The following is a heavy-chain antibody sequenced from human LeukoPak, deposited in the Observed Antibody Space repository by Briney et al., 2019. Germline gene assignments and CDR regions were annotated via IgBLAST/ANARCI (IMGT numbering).Heavy chain of an antibody. CDR2: ISSSGTII. V-gene: IGHV3-48*03. D-gene: IGHD3-16*01. J-gene: IGHJ3*02. CDR3: GASRQYVGAFDI. Sequence: PGGSLSLSCAASGFTFSSYELYWARPAPGKGLEWISYISSSGTIIKYADSVRGRFTISRDDARESLYLQMSSLRADDTAIYYCGASRQYVGAFDIWGQGTLVTVSS. CDR1: GFTFSSYE.